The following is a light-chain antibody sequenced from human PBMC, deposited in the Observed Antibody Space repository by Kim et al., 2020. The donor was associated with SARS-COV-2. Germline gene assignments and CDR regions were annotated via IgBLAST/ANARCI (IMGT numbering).Light chain of an antibody. J-gene: IGLJ2*01. Sequence: VALGQNVRITCQGDSLRSYYATWYQQKPGQAPIVVIYGKNNRPSGIPDRFSGSSSGDTASLTITGTQAGDEADYYCNSRGSNDNVLFGGGTQLTVL. V-gene: IGLV3-19*01. CDR2: GKN. CDR3: NSRGSNDNVL. CDR1: SLRSYY.